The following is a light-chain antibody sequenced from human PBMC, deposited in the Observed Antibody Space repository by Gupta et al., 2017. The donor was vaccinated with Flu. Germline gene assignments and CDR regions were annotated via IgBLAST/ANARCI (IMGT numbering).Light chain of an antibody. CDR3: QQRSNWLLS. CDR1: RSIERY. J-gene: IGKJ4*01. V-gene: IGKV3-11*01. Sequence: PATLSLSPGGRAALPCRASRSIERYLAGYQQKPGQAPRLLIYETSYRAAGVPARFRGSGSGADFTRTISSLEPEDFAVYYCQQRSNWLLSFGGGTTVEIK. CDR2: ETS.